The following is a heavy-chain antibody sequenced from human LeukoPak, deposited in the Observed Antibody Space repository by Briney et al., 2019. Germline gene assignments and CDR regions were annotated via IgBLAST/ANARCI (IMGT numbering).Heavy chain of an antibody. CDR1: GGTFSSYA. CDR2: IIPVFGTA. CDR3: ARDPNWDAFDI. D-gene: IGHD1-1*01. J-gene: IGHJ3*02. V-gene: IGHV1-69*06. Sequence: SVKVSCKASGGTFSSYAISWVRQAPGQGLEWRGGIIPVFGTANYAQKFQGRVTITADKSTSTAYMELSSLRSEDTAVYYCARDPNWDAFDIWGPGTMVTVSS.